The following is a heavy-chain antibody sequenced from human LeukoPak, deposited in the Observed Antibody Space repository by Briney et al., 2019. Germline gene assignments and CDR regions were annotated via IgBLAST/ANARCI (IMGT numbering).Heavy chain of an antibody. V-gene: IGHV3-30-3*01. Sequence: GGSLRLSCAASGFTFSSYAMHWVRQAPGKGLEWVAVISYDGSNKYYADSVKGRFTISRDNSKNTLYLQMNSLRAEDTAVYYCARDGRKGGYSYGQGGYWGQGTLVTVSS. J-gene: IGHJ4*02. CDR3: ARDGRKGGYSYGQGGY. CDR1: GFTFSSYA. D-gene: IGHD5-18*01. CDR2: ISYDGSNK.